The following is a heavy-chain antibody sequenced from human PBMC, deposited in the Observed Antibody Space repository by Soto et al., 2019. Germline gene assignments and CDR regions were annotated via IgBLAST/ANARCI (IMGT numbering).Heavy chain of an antibody. J-gene: IGHJ6*03. CDR3: ARGSWDDVSGHYYMDV. CDR2: TYYRSKWYS. CDR1: GDSVSSNSAA. D-gene: IGHD1-1*01. Sequence: QVQLQQSGPGLVKPSQTLSLTCDISGDSVSSNSAAWNWIRQTPSRGLEWLGRTYYRSKWYSNYAISVKSRVTVNPDTFKNQFSLQLNSVTPEDTAVYYCARGSWDDVSGHYYMDVWGKGTTVTGSS. V-gene: IGHV6-1*01.